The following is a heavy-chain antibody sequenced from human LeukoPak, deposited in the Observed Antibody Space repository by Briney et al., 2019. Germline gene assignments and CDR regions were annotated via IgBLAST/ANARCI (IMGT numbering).Heavy chain of an antibody. Sequence: PGGSLRLSCFASGFPFSDYLLTWVRQAPGKGLEWVANIKQDGSEKYYVDSVRGRFTISRDNTKNSLYLQINSLRAEDTAVYYCTTGIRGDCGQGTLVTVSS. CDR3: TTGIRGD. CDR1: GFPFSDYL. V-gene: IGHV3-7*03. J-gene: IGHJ4*02. CDR2: IKQDGSEK.